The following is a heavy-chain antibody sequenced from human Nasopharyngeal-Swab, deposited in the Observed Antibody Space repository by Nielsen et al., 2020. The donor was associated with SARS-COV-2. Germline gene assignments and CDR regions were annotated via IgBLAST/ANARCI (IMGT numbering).Heavy chain of an antibody. CDR1: GFTFSSYW. V-gene: IGHV3-7*01. CDR3: ARHYDFWSGYYNSHFYGMDV. D-gene: IGHD3-3*01. Sequence: GESLKISCAASGFTFSSYWMTWVRQAPGKGLEWVANIKHDGSAKYYADSVKGRFTISRDNAKSSLHLQKNSLRAEDTAVYYCARHYDFWSGYYNSHFYGMDVWGQGTTVTVSS. J-gene: IGHJ6*02. CDR2: IKHDGSAK.